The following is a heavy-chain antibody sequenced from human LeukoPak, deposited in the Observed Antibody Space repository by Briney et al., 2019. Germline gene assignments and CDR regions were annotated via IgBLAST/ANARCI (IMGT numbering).Heavy chain of an antibody. CDR1: GASISSGTYY. V-gene: IGHV4-39*01. CDR3: ARHLPPEELGRAGYFDY. Sequence: PSETLSLTCTVSGASISSGTYYWGWIRQPPGKGLEWIGSMYRSGSTYYNPSLKSRVTKSIDTSKNQFSLNLRSVTGADTAVFYCARHLPPEELGRAGYFDYWGQGTLVIVSS. CDR2: MYRSGST. J-gene: IGHJ4*02. D-gene: IGHD7-27*01.